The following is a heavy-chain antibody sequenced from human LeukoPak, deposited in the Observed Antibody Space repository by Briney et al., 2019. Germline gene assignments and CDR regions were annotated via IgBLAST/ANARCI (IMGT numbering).Heavy chain of an antibody. D-gene: IGHD3-22*01. J-gene: IGHJ4*02. CDR2: IYYSGST. CDR3: ARANTSGFYYDY. V-gene: IGHV4-31*03. Sequence: SQTLSLACTVSGAPISSGCYYWSWTRQDPLKGLECVGYIYYSGSTYYNPSLKSRVTVSVDTSKNQFSLKLSSVTAADTAVYYCARANTSGFYYDYWGQGTLVTVSS. CDR1: GAPISSGCYY.